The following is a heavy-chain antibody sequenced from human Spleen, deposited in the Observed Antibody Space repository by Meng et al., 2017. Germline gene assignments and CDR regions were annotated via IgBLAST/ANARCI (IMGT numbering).Heavy chain of an antibody. D-gene: IGHD6-19*01. V-gene: IGHV3-11*04. CDR2: ISSGGASI. J-gene: IGHJ4*02. CDR3: ARTGMAVAGCFDS. Sequence: GESLKTSCAASGFIFSDYYRSWIRQAPGKGLEWISYISSGGASIYYADSMKGRFTISRDNAKNSPHLQMSSLRAKDTAVYYCARTGMAVAGCFDSWGQGTLVTVSS. CDR1: GFIFSDYY.